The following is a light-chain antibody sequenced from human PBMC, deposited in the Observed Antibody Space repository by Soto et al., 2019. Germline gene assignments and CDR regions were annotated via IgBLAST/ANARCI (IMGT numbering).Light chain of an antibody. CDR1: QTVSRS. CDR2: GAS. Sequence: EIVLTQSPGTVSLSPGERATLSCRASQTVSRSLAWYQQRPGQAPRLLIYGASTRATGVSDRFSGSGSGTDFTLTISSLQSEDFAVYYCQQYIDWPPYTFGQGTKVDIK. J-gene: IGKJ2*01. V-gene: IGKV3-15*01. CDR3: QQYIDWPPYT.